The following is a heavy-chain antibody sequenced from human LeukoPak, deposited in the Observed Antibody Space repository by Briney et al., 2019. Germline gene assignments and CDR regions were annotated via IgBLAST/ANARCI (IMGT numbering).Heavy chain of an antibody. V-gene: IGHV1-2*02. CDR3: ARVPPMVATYDYYYGMDV. J-gene: IGHJ6*04. Sequence: ASVKLSCKASGYTFTGYYMHWVRQAPGQGLEWMGWINPNSGGTNYAQKFQGRVTMTRDTSISTAYMELSRLRSDDTAVYYCARVPPMVATYDYYYGMDVWGEGATVTVSS. D-gene: IGHD5-12*01. CDR1: GYTFTGYY. CDR2: INPNSGGT.